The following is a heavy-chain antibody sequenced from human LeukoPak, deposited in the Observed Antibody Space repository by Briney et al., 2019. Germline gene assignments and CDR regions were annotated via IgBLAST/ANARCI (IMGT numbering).Heavy chain of an antibody. V-gene: IGHV1-8*01. D-gene: IGHD2-2*01. Sequence: ASVKVSCKASGYTFTSYDINWVRQATGEGLEWMGYMNPNTGDTGYAQKLQGRVTMTRDTSISTAYMGLSSLGSEGTCVYLRAGGREIVVVPAAALNDFWGQGTLGTLSP. CDR2: MNPNTGDT. CDR1: GYTFTSYD. CDR3: AGGREIVVVPAAALNDF. J-gene: IGHJ4*02.